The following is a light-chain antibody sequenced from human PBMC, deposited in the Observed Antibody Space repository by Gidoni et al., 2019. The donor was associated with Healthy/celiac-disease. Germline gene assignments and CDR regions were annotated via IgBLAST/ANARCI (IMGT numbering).Light chain of an antibody. J-gene: IGLJ3*02. CDR3: SLYTSSSNWV. CDR1: SSDVGSYNR. Sequence: QSALSQPPSVSGSPGQSVTISCTGTSSDVGSYNRVSWYQQPPGTAPKLMIYEVRNRPSGVPDRFSGSKSGNTASLTISGLQAEDEADYYCSLYTSSSNWVFGGGTKLTVL. CDR2: EVR. V-gene: IGLV2-18*01.